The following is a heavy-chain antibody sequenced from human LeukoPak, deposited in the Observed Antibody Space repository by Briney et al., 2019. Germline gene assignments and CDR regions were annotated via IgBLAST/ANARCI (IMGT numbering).Heavy chain of an antibody. D-gene: IGHD6-19*01. Sequence: GGSLRLSCAASGFTFSTYSMSWVRQAPGKGLEWVSSISSNSRYIYYADSMRGRFTISRDNAKDSLYLQMNSLKPEDTAVYYCARGGYSSGWFPTIPQDYWGQGTLVTVSS. CDR3: ARGGYSSGWFPTIPQDY. CDR1: GFTFSTYS. J-gene: IGHJ4*02. CDR2: ISSNSRYI. V-gene: IGHV3-21*06.